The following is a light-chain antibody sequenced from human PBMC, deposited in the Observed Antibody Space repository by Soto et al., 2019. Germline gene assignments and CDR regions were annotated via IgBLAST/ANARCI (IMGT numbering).Light chain of an antibody. CDR3: QQLYNYPRT. V-gene: IGKV1-9*01. CDR1: QGIASY. Sequence: EIQLTQSTSFLSASLGDRVSITCGASQGIASYLAWFQQKQGKAPELLIFAASTLRSGVPSRFSGSGYGTDYTLTISSLQTEDFATYYCQQLYNYPRTFGQGTKVDIK. CDR2: AAS. J-gene: IGKJ1*01.